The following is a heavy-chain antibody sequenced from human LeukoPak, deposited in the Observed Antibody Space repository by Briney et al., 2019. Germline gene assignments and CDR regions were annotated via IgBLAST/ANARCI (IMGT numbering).Heavy chain of an antibody. CDR2: IRNKVNSHTT. CDR3: VAMLRGVGY. J-gene: IGHJ4*02. V-gene: IGHV3-72*01. D-gene: IGHD3-10*01. Sequence: RSGGSLRLSCAASGFTFSDHYTDWVRQAPGKGLEWVGRIRNKVNSHTTEYSASVQGRFTISRDDSTNSVYLQMNSLKTEDTAVYYCVAMLRGVGYWGQGTLVTVSS. CDR1: GFTFSDHY.